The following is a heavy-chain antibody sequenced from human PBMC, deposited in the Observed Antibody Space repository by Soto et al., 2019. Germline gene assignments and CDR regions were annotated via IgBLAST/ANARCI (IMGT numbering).Heavy chain of an antibody. CDR2: MDYSGRA. D-gene: IGHD1-26*01. CDR3: AGENRVLGLTGWFDP. J-gene: IGHJ5*02. CDR1: GDSIKNKY. Sequence: QVQLQESGPGLVKPSETLSLTCTVSGDSIKNKYWTWVRQPPGKGLEWIGAMDYSGRASHNPSLKRRVAMFVDTSNRKLSLKLISVTAADTAMYYCAGENRVLGLTGWFDPWGQGTQVTVSS. V-gene: IGHV4-59*01.